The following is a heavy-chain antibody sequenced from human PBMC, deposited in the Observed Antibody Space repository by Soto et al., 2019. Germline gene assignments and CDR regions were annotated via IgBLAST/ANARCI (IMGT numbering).Heavy chain of an antibody. D-gene: IGHD5-18*01. J-gene: IGHJ5*02. CDR3: AGRLRWIHVWYGGPAGFDP. V-gene: IGHV4-30-4*01. CDR1: GGSISSGDYY. CDR2: IYYSGST. Sequence: SETLSLTCTVSGGSISSGDYYWSWIRQPPGKGLEWIGYIYYSGSTYYNPSLKSRVTISVDTSKNQFSLKLSSVTAADTAVYYCAGRLRWIHVWYGGPAGFDPWGRLTLVTVSS.